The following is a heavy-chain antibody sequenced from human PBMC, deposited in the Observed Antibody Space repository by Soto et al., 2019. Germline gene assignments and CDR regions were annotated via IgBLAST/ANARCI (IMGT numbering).Heavy chain of an antibody. J-gene: IGHJ4*02. D-gene: IGHD2-2*01. V-gene: IGHV3-21*05. Sequence: GGSLRLSCAASGFTFSSYSMNWVRQAPGKGLEWISYLMSAGNTIYIYYADSVKGRFTISRDNAKNSLYLQMNSLRDDDTAVYYCVRDQHYAFDHWGQGSLVTVSS. CDR1: GFTFSSYS. CDR2: LMSAGNTI. CDR3: VRDQHYAFDH.